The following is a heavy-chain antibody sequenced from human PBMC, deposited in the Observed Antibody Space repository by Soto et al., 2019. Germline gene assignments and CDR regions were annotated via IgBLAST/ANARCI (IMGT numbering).Heavy chain of an antibody. J-gene: IGHJ4*02. CDR2: ISGSGGST. Sequence: GGSLRLSCAASGFTFSSYAMSWVRQAPGKGLEWVPAISGSGGSTYYADSVKGRFTISRDNSKNTLYLQMNSLRAEDTAVYYCAKDGDDFWSGYYSPYFDYWGQGTLVTVSS. D-gene: IGHD3-3*01. CDR3: AKDGDDFWSGYYSPYFDY. V-gene: IGHV3-23*01. CDR1: GFTFSSYA.